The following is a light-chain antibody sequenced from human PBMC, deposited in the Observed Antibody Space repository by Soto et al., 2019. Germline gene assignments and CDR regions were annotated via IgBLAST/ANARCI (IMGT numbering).Light chain of an antibody. CDR3: QQSYGTPLT. V-gene: IGKV1-39*01. Sequence: DMEMTQSPSSLSSSVGDRVTITCRASQSISNCLNWYQHQPGKVPKLLIYAASSLQSGVPTRFSGSGSGTDFTLTINSLQPEDFATYYCQQSYGTPLTFGGGTKIEIK. J-gene: IGKJ4*01. CDR1: QSISNC. CDR2: AAS.